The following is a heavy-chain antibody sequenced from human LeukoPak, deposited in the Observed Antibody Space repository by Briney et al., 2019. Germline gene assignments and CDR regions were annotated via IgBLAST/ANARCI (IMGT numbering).Heavy chain of an antibody. CDR2: INPSGGST. V-gene: IGHV1-46*01. CDR1: GYTFTSYY. D-gene: IGHD3-10*01. CDR3: ARDRITMVRGVKSYNWFDP. J-gene: IGHJ5*02. Sequence: ASVKVSCKASGYTFTSYYMHCVRQAPGQPLETIGIINPSGGSTSYAQKFQGRVTMTRDTSTSTAYMELSSLRSEDTAVYYCARDRITMVRGVKSYNWFDPWGQGTLVTVSS.